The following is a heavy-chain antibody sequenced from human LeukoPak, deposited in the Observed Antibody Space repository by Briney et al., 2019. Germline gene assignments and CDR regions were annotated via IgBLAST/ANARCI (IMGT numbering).Heavy chain of an antibody. J-gene: IGHJ6*03. CDR3: AKDTVKVATIRRVPHYMDV. V-gene: IGHV3-23*01. Sequence: GGTLRLSCVASGFTFTSYAMNWVRQAPGKGLEWVSVISVSGQSTYYADSVKGRFTISRDISKNTLYLQMNSLRAEDTAVYYCAKDTVKVATIRRVPHYMDVWGKGTTVTISS. CDR2: ISVSGQST. CDR1: GFTFTSYA. D-gene: IGHD5-12*01.